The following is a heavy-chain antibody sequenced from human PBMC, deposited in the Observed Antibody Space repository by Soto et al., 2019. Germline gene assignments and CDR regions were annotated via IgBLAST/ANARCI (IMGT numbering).Heavy chain of an antibody. V-gene: IGHV4-39*01. CDR1: GGSISSSSYY. D-gene: IGHD3-10*01. CDR2: IYYSGST. Sequence: SETLSLTCTVSGGSISSSSYYWGWIRQPPGKGLEWIGSIYYSGSTYYNPSLKSRVTISVDTSKNQFSLKLSSVTAADTAVYYCARREDYYGSGSYSEYWGQGTLVTVSS. CDR3: ARREDYYGSGSYSEY. J-gene: IGHJ4*02.